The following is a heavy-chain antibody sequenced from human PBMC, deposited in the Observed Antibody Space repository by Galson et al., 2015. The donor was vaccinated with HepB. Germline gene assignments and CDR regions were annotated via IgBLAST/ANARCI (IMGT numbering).Heavy chain of an antibody. CDR1: GGSFSNSDYY. J-gene: IGHJ4*02. CDR2: IYYRGRT. Sequence: LSLTCPVSGGSFSNSDYYWAWIRQSPGKGLEWIGSIYYRGRTYYNPSLKSRITMSVDTSKNQFSLKLTSVTAADTAVYFCSRRGNGFNLPDFDYWGQGSLVTVSS. D-gene: IGHD5-24*01. CDR3: SRRGNGFNLPDFDY. V-gene: IGHV4-39*01.